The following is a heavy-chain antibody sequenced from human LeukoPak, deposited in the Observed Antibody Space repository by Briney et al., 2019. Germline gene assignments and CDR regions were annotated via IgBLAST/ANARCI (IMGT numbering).Heavy chain of an antibody. V-gene: IGHV3-23*01. CDR2: ISGSGGSI. Sequence: GGSLRLSCAASGFTFSSYTMSWVRQAPGKGLEWVSSISGSGGSIYYADSVKGRFTISRDNAKNSLYLQMNSLRAEDTAVYYCTEEEDSSSCCWWIFYFCGQGILVPVS. CDR1: GFTFSSYT. CDR3: TEEEDSSSCCWWIFYF. D-gene: IGHD6-13*01. J-gene: IGHJ4*02.